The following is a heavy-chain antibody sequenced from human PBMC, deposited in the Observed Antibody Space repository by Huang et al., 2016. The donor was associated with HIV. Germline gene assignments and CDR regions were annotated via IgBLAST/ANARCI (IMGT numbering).Heavy chain of an antibody. CDR3: ARGQLGSYGDYDVLY. V-gene: IGHV1-69*13. CDR2: CSPMFGTP. D-gene: IGHD4-17*01. CDR1: GGTFSKYA. J-gene: IGHJ4*02. Sequence: QVQLVQSGAEVKTPGSSVKVSCKASGGTFSKYAISWVRQAPGQGLEWMGGCSPMFGTPNDARKFQCRVTITADDSTSTTYVEVSSLRSEDTALYYCARGQLGSYGDYDVLYWGQGTLVTVSS.